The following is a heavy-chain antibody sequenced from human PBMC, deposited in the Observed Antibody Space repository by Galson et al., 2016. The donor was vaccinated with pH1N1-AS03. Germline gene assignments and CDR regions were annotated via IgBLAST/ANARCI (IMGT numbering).Heavy chain of an antibody. CDR1: GFTFGSHW. V-gene: IGHV3-7*03. Sequence: SLRLSCAVSGFTFGSHWMSWVRQAPGKGLEWVANINKDGNEKYYVDSVKGRFAISRDNAKNSLYLQMNSLRAEDTAVYYCARDRTVVAASIIYYYGMDVWGQWTTVTVSS. J-gene: IGHJ6*02. D-gene: IGHD2-2*01. CDR3: ARDRTVVAASIIYYYGMDV. CDR2: INKDGNEK.